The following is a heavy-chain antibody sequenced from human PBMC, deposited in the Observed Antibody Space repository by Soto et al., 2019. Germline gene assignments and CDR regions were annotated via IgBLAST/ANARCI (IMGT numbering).Heavy chain of an antibody. Sequence: QLQLVESGGGLVKPGGSLRVSCAASGVTFGDYHMNWIRQAPGRGLEWVSYISPGGDRIYYAESLKGRITISRDNARNSLSLQMNILSDEDTAVYYCTKSADSAGWGVDFWGQGTLVTVSS. CDR3: TKSADSAGWGVDF. CDR2: ISPGGDRI. V-gene: IGHV3-11*04. J-gene: IGHJ4*02. D-gene: IGHD6-19*01. CDR1: GVTFGDYH.